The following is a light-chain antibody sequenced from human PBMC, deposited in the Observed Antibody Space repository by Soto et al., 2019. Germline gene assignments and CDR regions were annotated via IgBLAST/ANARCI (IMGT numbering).Light chain of an antibody. CDR3: HQYYGIPPYT. Sequence: DIVMTQSPDSLAVSLGERATINCKSSQSILYSSNNKNYLAWYQQIPGQPPKLLIYWASTRESGVPDRFSGSGSGTDFTLTISSLQAEDVAVYYCHQYYGIPPYTFGQGTKLEIK. V-gene: IGKV4-1*01. CDR2: WAS. CDR1: QSILYSSNNKNY. J-gene: IGKJ2*01.